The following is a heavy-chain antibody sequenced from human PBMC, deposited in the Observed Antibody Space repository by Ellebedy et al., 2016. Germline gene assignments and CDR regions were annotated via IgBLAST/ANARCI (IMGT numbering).Heavy chain of an antibody. CDR3: ARSSYSSSPFDY. Sequence: ASVKVSCXASGYTFTSYDINWVRQATGQGLEWMGIINPSGDSTRYAQKFQGRVTMTRDTTTSTVFMELNSLTSDDTAVYYCARSSYSSSPFDYWGQGTLVTVSS. CDR2: INPSGDST. D-gene: IGHD6-6*01. J-gene: IGHJ4*02. CDR1: GYTFTSYD. V-gene: IGHV1-46*01.